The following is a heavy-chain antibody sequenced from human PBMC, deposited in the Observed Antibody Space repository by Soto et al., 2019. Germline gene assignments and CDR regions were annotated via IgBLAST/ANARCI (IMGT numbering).Heavy chain of an antibody. D-gene: IGHD1-1*01. CDR3: ARVRRNDASDYYGMDV. CDR1: GFSFSTST. J-gene: IGHJ6*02. CDR2: ISSGSTTI. V-gene: IGHV3-48*02. Sequence: GSLRLSCAASGFSFSTSTMNWFRQAPGKGLEWVSYISSGSTTIYYADSVKGRFTISRDNGKNSLYLQMNSLRDEDTAVYYCARVRRNDASDYYGMDVWGQGTTVIVSS.